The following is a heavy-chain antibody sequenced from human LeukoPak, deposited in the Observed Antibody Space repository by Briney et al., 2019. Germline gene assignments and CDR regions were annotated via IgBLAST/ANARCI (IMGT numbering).Heavy chain of an antibody. CDR1: GFTFSSYG. J-gene: IGHJ4*02. CDR2: IWYDENSK. Sequence: GGSLRLSCAASGFTFSSYGMHWVRQAPGKGLEWVAVIWYDENSKYYGDSVKGRFTISRDNSKNTLYLQMNSLRAEDTAVYYCARDRAGSRSSGFEYWGQGTRVTVSS. V-gene: IGHV3-33*01. D-gene: IGHD6-6*01. CDR3: ARDRAGSRSSGFEY.